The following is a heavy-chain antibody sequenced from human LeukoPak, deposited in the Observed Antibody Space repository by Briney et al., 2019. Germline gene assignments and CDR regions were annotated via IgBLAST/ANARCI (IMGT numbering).Heavy chain of an antibody. V-gene: IGHV3-73*01. J-gene: IGHJ4*02. D-gene: IGHD6-13*01. CDR2: IRSKANSYAT. CDR3: TLPVDSSSWSC. CDR1: GFTFSGSA. Sequence: GGSLRLSCAASGFTFSGSAMHWVRQASGKGLEWVGRIRSKANSYATAYAASVKGRFTISRDDSKNTAYLQMNSLKTEDTAVYYCTLPVDSSSWSCWGQGTLVTVSS.